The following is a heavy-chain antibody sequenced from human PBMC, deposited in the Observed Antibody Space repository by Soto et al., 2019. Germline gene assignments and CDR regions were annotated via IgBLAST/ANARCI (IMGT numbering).Heavy chain of an antibody. CDR3: VIPDSGYRYYYYGMDV. V-gene: IGHV3-64D*08. CDR1: GFTFSSYA. Sequence: GGSLRLSCSASGFTFSSYAMHWVRQAPGKGLEYVSAISSNGGSTYYADSVKGRFTISRDNSKNTLYLQMSSLRAEDTAVYYCVIPDSGYRYYYYGMDVWGQGTTVTVSS. J-gene: IGHJ6*02. D-gene: IGHD2-2*03. CDR2: ISSNGGST.